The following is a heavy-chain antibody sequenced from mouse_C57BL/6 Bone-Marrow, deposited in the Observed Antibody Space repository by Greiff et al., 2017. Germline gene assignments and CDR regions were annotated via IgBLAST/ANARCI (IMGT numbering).Heavy chain of an antibody. V-gene: IGHV5-6*01. CDR2: ISSGGSYT. J-gene: IGHJ3*01. Sequence: EVKLMESGGDLVKPGGSLTLSCAASGFTFSSYGMSWVRPTPDKRLEWVATISSGGSYTYYPDSVKGRFTIARDNAKNPLYLQMSSLKSEDTAMYYCARHECWDWCAYWGQGTLVTGSA. CDR1: GFTFSSYG. CDR3: ARHECWDWCAY. D-gene: IGHD4-1*01.